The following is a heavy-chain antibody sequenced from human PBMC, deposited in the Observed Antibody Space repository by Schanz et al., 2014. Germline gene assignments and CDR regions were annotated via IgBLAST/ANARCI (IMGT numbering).Heavy chain of an antibody. Sequence: EVQLVESGGGLVQPGGSLRLSCAASGFSFGTYAMSWVRQAPGKGLLWVSSFNDGGVNKYYADSVKGRFTISSDNSKSTLYLQMSSLRAEDTAVYYCVRDSFFAFDYWGQGTLVTVSS. J-gene: IGHJ4*02. CDR1: GFSFGTYA. CDR3: VRDSFFAFDY. CDR2: FNDGGVNK. D-gene: IGHD3-3*01. V-gene: IGHV3-23*04.